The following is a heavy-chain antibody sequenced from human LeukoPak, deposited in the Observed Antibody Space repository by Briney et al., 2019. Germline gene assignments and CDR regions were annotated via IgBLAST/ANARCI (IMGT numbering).Heavy chain of an antibody. CDR1: GGSISSSSYY. CDR3: ARDRRGSSSLTSWFDP. Sequence: SETLSLTCTVSGGSISSSSYYWGWIRQPPGKGLEWIGSIYYSGSTYYNPSLKSRVTISVDTSKNQFSLKLSSVTAADTAVYYCARDRRGSSSLTSWFDPWGQGTLVTVSS. D-gene: IGHD6-13*01. CDR2: IYYSGST. V-gene: IGHV4-39*07. J-gene: IGHJ5*02.